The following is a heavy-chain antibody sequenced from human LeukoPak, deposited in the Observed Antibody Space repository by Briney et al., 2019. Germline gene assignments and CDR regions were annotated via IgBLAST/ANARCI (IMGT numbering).Heavy chain of an antibody. J-gene: IGHJ1*01. Sequence: GGSLRLSCAASGFTFDDYAMHWVRQAPGKGLEWVSGISWNSGSIGYVDSVKGRFTISRDNAKNSLYLQMNSLRAEDTALYYCAKGPLYYYDSSGYFQHWGQGTLVTVSS. CDR1: GFTFDDYA. CDR3: AKGPLYYYDSSGYFQH. D-gene: IGHD3-22*01. V-gene: IGHV3-9*01. CDR2: ISWNSGSI.